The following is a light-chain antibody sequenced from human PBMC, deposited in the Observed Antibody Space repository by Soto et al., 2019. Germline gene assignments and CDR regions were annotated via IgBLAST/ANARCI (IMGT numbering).Light chain of an antibody. CDR3: QQYARPPFA. J-gene: IGKJ2*01. CDR2: DAS. Sequence: EIVLAQSPGTLSLSPAESATLSCRASQRISNSYLAWYQQKPGQAPRLLLYDASSRATGIPDRVSGSGSGTDFTLTISRLEPEDFAVYYCQQYARPPFAFGQGTKVDIK. V-gene: IGKV3-20*01. CDR1: QRISNSY.